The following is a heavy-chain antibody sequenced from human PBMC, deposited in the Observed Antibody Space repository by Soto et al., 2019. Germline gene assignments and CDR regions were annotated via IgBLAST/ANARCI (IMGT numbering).Heavy chain of an antibody. Sequence: PSETLSLTCTVSGGSISSSSYYWGWIRQPPGKGLEWIGSIYYSGSTYYNPSLKSRVTISVDTSKNQFSLKLSSVTAADTAVYYCARQKGRGLWFGEFDYYYGMDVWGQGTTVTVSS. J-gene: IGHJ6*02. V-gene: IGHV4-39*01. CDR1: GGSISSSSYY. D-gene: IGHD3-10*01. CDR3: ARQKGRGLWFGEFDYYYGMDV. CDR2: IYYSGST.